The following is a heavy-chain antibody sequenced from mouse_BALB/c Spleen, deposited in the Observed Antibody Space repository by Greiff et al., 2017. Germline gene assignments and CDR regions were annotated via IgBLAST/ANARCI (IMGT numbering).Heavy chain of an antibody. Sequence: DVMLVESGGGLVKLGGSLKLSCAASGFTFSSYYMSWVRQTPEKRLELVAAINSNGGSTYYPDTVKGRFTISRDNAKNTLYLQMSSLKSEDTALYYCARHGLYYFEYWGQGTTLTVSS. J-gene: IGHJ2*01. CDR1: GFTFSSYY. V-gene: IGHV5-6-2*01. CDR2: INSNGGST. CDR3: ARHGLYYFEY.